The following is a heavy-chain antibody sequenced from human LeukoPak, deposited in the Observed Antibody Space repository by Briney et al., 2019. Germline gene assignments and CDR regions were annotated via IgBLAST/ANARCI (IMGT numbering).Heavy chain of an antibody. D-gene: IGHD6-13*01. CDR1: GFTFDDYA. Sequence: PGGSLRLSCAASGFTFDDYAMHWVRQAPGKGLEWVSGISWNSGSIGYADSVKGRFTISRDNAKNSLYLQMNSLRAEDTALYYCAKGSSSSWYWSFDYWGQGTLVTVSS. CDR3: AKGSSSSWYWSFDY. CDR2: ISWNSGSI. V-gene: IGHV3-9*01. J-gene: IGHJ4*02.